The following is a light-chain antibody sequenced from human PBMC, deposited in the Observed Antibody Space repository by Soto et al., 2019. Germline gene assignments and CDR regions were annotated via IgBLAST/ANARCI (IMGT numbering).Light chain of an antibody. V-gene: IGLV2-14*01. J-gene: IGLJ1*01. Sequence: QSVLTQPASVSGSPGQSITFSCTGTSSDVGNYNYVSWYQQHPGKAPKLMIYDVSNRPSGVSNRFSGSKSGNTASLTISGLQAEDEADYYCSSYTTISTYVFGTGTKLTVL. CDR3: SSYTTISTYV. CDR2: DVS. CDR1: SSDVGNYNY.